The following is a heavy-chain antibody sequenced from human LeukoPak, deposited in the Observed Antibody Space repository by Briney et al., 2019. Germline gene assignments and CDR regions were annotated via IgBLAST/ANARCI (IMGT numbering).Heavy chain of an antibody. V-gene: IGHV4-34*01. CDR2: INHSGST. CDR3: ARGVGRGLYYYDSSGYSLLV. D-gene: IGHD3-22*01. CDR1: GGSFSGYY. Sequence: SETLSLTCAVYGGSFSGYYWSWIRQPPGKGLEWNGEINHSGSTTYNPSLKSRVTISVDTSKNQFSLKLSSVTAADTAVYYCARGVGRGLYYYDSSGYSLLVWGQGTTVTVSS. J-gene: IGHJ6*02.